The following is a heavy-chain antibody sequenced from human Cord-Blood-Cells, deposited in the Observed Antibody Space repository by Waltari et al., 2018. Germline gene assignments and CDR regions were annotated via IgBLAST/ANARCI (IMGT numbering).Heavy chain of an antibody. CDR1: GGSISIRSYY. CDR3: ARQTTVTTYYFDY. CDR2: IYYSGST. J-gene: IGHJ4*02. D-gene: IGHD4-17*01. Sequence: QLQLQESGPGLVKPSETLSPPGTVSGGSISIRSYYWGWTRQPPGKGLEWIGSIYYSGSTYYNPSLKSRVTISVDTAKNQFSLKLSSVTAADTAVYYCARQTTVTTYYFDYWGQGTLVTVSS. V-gene: IGHV4-39*01.